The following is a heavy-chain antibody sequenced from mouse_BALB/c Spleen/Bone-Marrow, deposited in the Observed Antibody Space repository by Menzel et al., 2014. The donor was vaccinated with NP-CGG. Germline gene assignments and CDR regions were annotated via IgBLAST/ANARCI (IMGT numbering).Heavy chain of an antibody. CDR1: GSAFSSYD. J-gene: IGHJ2*01. CDR2: IRSGGGST. CDR3: AREVLRDYFDY. V-gene: IGHV5-12-1*01. Sequence: EVKVVESGGGLVKPGGSLKLSCAASGSAFSSYDMSWVRQTPEKRLEWVAYIRSGGGSTYYPDTVKGRFTISRDNAKNTLYLRMSSLKSEDTAMYYCAREVLRDYFDYWGQGTTLTVSS. D-gene: IGHD1-1*01.